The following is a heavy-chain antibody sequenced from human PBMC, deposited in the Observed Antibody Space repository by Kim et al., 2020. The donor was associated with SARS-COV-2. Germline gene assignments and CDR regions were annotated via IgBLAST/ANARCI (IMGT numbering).Heavy chain of an antibody. CDR1: GFTFADYA. V-gene: IGHV3-9*01. CDR2: ITWNGGYV. D-gene: IGHD3-16*01. Sequence: GGSLRLSCAASGFTFADYAMAWVRQAPGKGLEWVSSITWNGGYVAYADSVKGRFTVSRDNAKNSLYVQVNRLRAEDTALYYCARTRGGVSEPHCDYWGQG. CDR3: ARTRGGVSEPHCDY. J-gene: IGHJ4*02.